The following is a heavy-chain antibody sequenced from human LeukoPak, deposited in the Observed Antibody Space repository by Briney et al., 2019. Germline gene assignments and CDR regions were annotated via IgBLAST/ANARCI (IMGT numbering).Heavy chain of an antibody. CDR1: GGSISSYY. Sequence: TSETLSLTCTVSGGSISSYYWSWIRQPPGKGLEWIGYIYYSGSTNYNPSLKSRVTISVDTSKNQFSLKLSSVTAADTAVYYCARYQHRSSSDYYYYYYMDVWGKGTTVTVSS. V-gene: IGHV4-59*01. CDR2: IYYSGST. CDR3: ARYQHRSSSDYYYYYYMDV. J-gene: IGHJ6*03. D-gene: IGHD6-6*01.